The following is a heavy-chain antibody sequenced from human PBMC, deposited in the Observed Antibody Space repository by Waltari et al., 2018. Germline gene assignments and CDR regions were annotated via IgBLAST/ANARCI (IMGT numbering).Heavy chain of an antibody. V-gene: IGHV4-4*07. J-gene: IGHJ6*02. CDR2: IYTSGST. Sequence: QVQLQESGPGLVKPSETLSLICIVSGGSISSYYWNWIRQPAVKGLEWIGRIYTSGSTIYNPSLKSRVTMSVDTSKNHVSLRLSSVTAADTAVYYCAGSSNFGIYGLDVWGQGTTVIVSS. CDR1: GGSISSYY. CDR3: AGSSNFGIYGLDV. D-gene: IGHD3-3*01.